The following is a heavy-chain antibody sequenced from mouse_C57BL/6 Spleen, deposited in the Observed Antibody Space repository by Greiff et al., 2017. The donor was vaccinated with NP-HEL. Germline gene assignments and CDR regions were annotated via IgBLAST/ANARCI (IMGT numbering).Heavy chain of an antibody. J-gene: IGHJ4*01. CDR2: IYPGSGNT. Sequence: VHLVESGAELVRPGASVKLSCKASGYTFTDYYINWVKQRPGQGLEWIARIYPGSGNTYYNEKFKGKATLTAEKSSSTAYMQLSSLTSEDSAVYFCARERVFYYGSSFYAMDYWGQGTSVTVSS. D-gene: IGHD1-1*01. V-gene: IGHV1-76*01. CDR3: ARERVFYYGSSFYAMDY. CDR1: GYTFTDYY.